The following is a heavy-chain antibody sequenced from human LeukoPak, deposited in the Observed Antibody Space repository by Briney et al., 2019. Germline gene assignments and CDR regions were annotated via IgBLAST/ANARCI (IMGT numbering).Heavy chain of an antibody. CDR2: IRSEAYGGTT. Sequence: GGSLRLSCTASGFTFGDYAMSWVHQAPGKGLEWVGFIRSEAYGGTTEYAAPVKGRFTISRDDSKSIAYLQMNSLKTEDTAVYYCTRDGYSGYAYWGQGTLVTVSS. J-gene: IGHJ4*02. D-gene: IGHD5-12*01. CDR3: TRDGYSGYAY. V-gene: IGHV3-49*04. CDR1: GFTFGDYA.